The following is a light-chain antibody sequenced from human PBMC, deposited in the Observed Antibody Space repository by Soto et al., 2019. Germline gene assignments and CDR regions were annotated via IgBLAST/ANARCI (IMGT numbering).Light chain of an antibody. J-gene: IGKJ2*01. Sequence: DIQMTQSPSTLSASVGDRVTITCRASQGINIFLAWFQQKPGKAPNLLVSAASTLQSGVPSRFSGSGSETEFTLTITSLQPEDSATYYCQQRNSYPRTFGQGTTVDIK. V-gene: IGKV1-9*01. CDR1: QGINIF. CDR2: AAS. CDR3: QQRNSYPRT.